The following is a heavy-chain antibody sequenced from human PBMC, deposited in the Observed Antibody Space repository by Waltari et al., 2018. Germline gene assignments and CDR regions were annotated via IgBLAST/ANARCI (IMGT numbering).Heavy chain of an antibody. CDR1: GFTFSSYG. CDR2: ISYDGSNK. CDR3: ANGVTSQNIVTYPNDY. J-gene: IGHJ4*02. V-gene: IGHV3-30*18. Sequence: QVQLVESGGGVVQPGRSLRLSCAASGFTFSSYGMHWVRQAPGKGLGWVAVISYDGSNKYYADSVKGRFTISRDNSKNTLYLQMNSLRAEDTAVYYCANGVTSQNIVTYPNDYWGQGTLVTVSS. D-gene: IGHD3-16*02.